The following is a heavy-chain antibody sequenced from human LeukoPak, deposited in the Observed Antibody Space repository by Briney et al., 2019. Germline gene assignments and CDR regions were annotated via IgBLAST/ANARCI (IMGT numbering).Heavy chain of an antibody. Sequence: PGGSLRLSCAASGFTFGSYWMSWVRQAPGKGLEWVANIKQDGSEKNYVDSVKGRFTISRDNAQNSMYLQMNSLRAEDTAVYYCARDHPSGYCDYWGQGTLVTVS. CDR2: IKQDGSEK. CDR3: ARDHPSGYCDY. CDR1: GFTFGSYW. V-gene: IGHV3-7*01. J-gene: IGHJ4*02. D-gene: IGHD1-26*01.